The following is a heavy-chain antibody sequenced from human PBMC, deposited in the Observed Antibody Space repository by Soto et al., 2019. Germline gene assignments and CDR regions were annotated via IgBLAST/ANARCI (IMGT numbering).Heavy chain of an antibody. V-gene: IGHV3-23*01. Sequence: PGGSLRLSCAASRFTFRNYGMSWVRQGPGKGLEWVSGISPTGEQRFYVDSVKGRFFISRDNSQNTLSLEMSNLRADDTAVYYCARGYWRFGESYYFDYWGQGALVTVSS. D-gene: IGHD3-10*01. J-gene: IGHJ4*02. CDR1: RFTFRNYG. CDR3: ARGYWRFGESYYFDY. CDR2: ISPTGEQR.